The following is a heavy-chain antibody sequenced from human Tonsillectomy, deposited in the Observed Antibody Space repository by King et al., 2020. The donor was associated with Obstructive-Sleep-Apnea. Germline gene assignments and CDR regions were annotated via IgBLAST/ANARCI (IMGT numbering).Heavy chain of an antibody. V-gene: IGHV4-39*07. D-gene: IGHD5-18*01. Sequence: QLQESGPGLVKPSETLSLTCIVSGGSISSSSHYWGWIRQPPGKGLEWIGNGYYTGSTYYNASLQSRVTISVDMSKNQFSLRLTSVTAADTAVYYCARVGEYSFIAQKKENWFDPWGQGTLVTVSS. CDR1: GGSISSSSHY. CDR2: GYYTGST. CDR3: ARVGEYSFIAQKKENWFDP. J-gene: IGHJ5*02.